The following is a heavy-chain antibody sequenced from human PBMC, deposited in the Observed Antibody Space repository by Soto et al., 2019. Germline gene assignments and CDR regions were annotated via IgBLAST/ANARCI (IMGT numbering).Heavy chain of an antibody. Sequence: QVRLVESGGGVVQPGTSLRLSCAASGFTISDYVIHWVRQAAGKGLEWVASMTYDGATEYYADSVKGRFTMSRDNSKRALSLQMNSLRPDDTAVYYCAIVRLSIAVNDALDVWGQGTTVTVSS. V-gene: IGHV3-30*14. D-gene: IGHD3-3*02. J-gene: IGHJ3*01. CDR2: MTYDGATE. CDR3: AIVRLSIAVNDALDV. CDR1: GFTISDYV.